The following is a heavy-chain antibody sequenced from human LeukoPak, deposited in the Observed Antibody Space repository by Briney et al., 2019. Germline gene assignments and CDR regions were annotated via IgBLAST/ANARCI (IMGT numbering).Heavy chain of an antibody. CDR1: GDSISSFY. D-gene: IGHD3-22*01. Sequence: SETLSLTCTVYGDSISSFYWSWIRQPPGKGLEWVGYVYYSGSTNYNPSLKRRITISVDTSKKQFSLKLTSMTAADTAVYYCARHTYYYDSSGVLDNWGQGTLVTVSS. J-gene: IGHJ4*02. V-gene: IGHV4-59*08. CDR2: VYYSGST. CDR3: ARHTYYYDSSGVLDN.